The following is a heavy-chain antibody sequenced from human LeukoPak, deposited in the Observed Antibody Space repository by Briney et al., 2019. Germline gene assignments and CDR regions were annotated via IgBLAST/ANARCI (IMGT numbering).Heavy chain of an antibody. CDR1: GGSFSGYY. D-gene: IGHD6-13*01. CDR3: TLSSTWSEIDY. V-gene: IGHV4-34*01. J-gene: IGHJ4*02. CDR2: INHSGST. Sequence: PSETLSLTCAVYGGSFSGYYWSWIRQPPGKGLEWIGEINHSGSTNYNHHPSLKSRVTISIDTSKNQLSLNLSSVTAADTAVYYCTLSSTWSEIDYWGQGTLVTVSS.